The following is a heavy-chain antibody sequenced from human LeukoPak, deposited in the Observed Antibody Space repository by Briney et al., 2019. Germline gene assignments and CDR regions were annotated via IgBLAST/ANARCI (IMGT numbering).Heavy chain of an antibody. D-gene: IGHD3-10*01. CDR1: GDSISSFY. CDR2: LYPSGTT. V-gene: IGHV4-4*07. CDR3: ARESMVRGATHFDY. Sequence: SETLSLTCTVSGDSISSFYWSWIRQPAGKGLEWIGRLYPSGTTSYIPSLKSRVTMSLDTSKNQFSLRLSSVTAADTAVYYCARESMVRGATHFDYWGQGTLATVSS. J-gene: IGHJ4*02.